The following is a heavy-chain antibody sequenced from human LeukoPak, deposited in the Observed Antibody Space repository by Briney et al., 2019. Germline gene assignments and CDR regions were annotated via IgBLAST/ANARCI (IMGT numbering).Heavy chain of an antibody. CDR2: IYTSGST. J-gene: IGHJ6*03. CDR3: ARDYYDSSGYYGVPRYYYYYMDV. D-gene: IGHD3-22*01. V-gene: IGHV4-4*07. Sequence: SETLSLTCTVSGGSISSYYWSWIRQPAGKGLEWIGRIYTSGSTNYNPSLKSRVTISVDKSMNQFALKLSSVTAADTAVYYCARDYYDSSGYYGVPRYYYYYMDVWGKGTTVTVSS. CDR1: GGSISSYY.